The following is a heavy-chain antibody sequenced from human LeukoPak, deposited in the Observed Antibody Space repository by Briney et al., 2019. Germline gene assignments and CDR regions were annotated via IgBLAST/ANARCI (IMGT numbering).Heavy chain of an antibody. J-gene: IGHJ4*02. Sequence: SQTLSLTCTVSGGSISSGDYYWSWIRQPPGKGLEWIGYIYYSGSTYYNPSLKSRVTISVDTSKNQFSLKLSSVTAADTAVYYCARGPFCSSTSCYVTPLDYWGQGTLVTVSS. CDR1: GGSISSGDYY. D-gene: IGHD2-2*01. CDR2: IYYSGST. CDR3: ARGPFCSSTSCYVTPLDY. V-gene: IGHV4-30-4*01.